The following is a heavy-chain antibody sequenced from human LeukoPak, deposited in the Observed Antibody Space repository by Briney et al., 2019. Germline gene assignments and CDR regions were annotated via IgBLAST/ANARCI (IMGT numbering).Heavy chain of an antibody. CDR3: ARYGEH. Sequence: GGSLRLSCAASGFTFSSYWMHWVRQAPGKGLVWVSRIKSDGTSTCYADSVKGRFTISRDNAKNTLYLQMNSLRAEDTAVYYCARYGEHWGRETLVTVSS. J-gene: IGHJ4*02. D-gene: IGHD3-10*01. CDR2: IKSDGTST. CDR1: GFTFSSYW. V-gene: IGHV3-74*01.